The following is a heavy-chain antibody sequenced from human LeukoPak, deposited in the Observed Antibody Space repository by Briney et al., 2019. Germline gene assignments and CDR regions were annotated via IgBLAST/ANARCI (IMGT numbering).Heavy chain of an antibody. D-gene: IGHD3-22*01. V-gene: IGHV4-34*01. CDR3: ARRYYYYDSSGYYMQYYYYYYMDV. CDR1: GGSFSGYY. J-gene: IGHJ6*03. CDR2: INHSGST. Sequence: PSETLSLTCAVYGGSFSGYYWSWIRQPPGKGLEWIGEINHSGSTNYNPSLKSRVTISVDTSKNQFSLKLSSVTAADTAVYYCARRYYYYDSSGYYMQYYYYYYMDVWGKGTTVTISS.